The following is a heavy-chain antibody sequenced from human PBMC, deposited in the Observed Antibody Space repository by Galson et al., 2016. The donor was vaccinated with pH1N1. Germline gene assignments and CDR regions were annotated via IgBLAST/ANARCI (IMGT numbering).Heavy chain of an antibody. Sequence: LSLTCTVSGASISSGDYYWSWIRQSLGKGLEWIGYISYSGRTYYNPSLKSRLIISVDTSKSQFALRLSSVTAADTAVYFCARGLYYYDSSDYYPRQFDYWGQGTLVTVSS. CDR2: ISYSGRT. CDR3: ARGLYYYDSSDYYPRQFDY. CDR1: GASISSGDYY. D-gene: IGHD3-22*01. V-gene: IGHV4-30-4*08. J-gene: IGHJ4*02.